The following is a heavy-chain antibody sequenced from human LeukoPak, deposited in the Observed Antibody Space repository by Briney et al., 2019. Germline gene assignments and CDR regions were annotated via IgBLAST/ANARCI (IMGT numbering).Heavy chain of an antibody. V-gene: IGHV4-4*07. J-gene: IGHJ4*02. D-gene: IGHD5-18*01. CDR3: ASLYSYGGGLDY. Sequence: SETLSLTCTVSGGSISSYYWSWIRQPAGKGLEWIGRIYTSGSTNYNPPLKSRVTMSVGTSKNQFSLKLSSVTAADTAVYYCASLYSYGGGLDYWGQGTLVTVSS. CDR1: GGSISSYY. CDR2: IYTSGST.